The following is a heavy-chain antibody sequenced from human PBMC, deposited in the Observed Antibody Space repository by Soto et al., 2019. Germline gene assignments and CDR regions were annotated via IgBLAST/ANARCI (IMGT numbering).Heavy chain of an antibody. J-gene: IGHJ5*02. Sequence: TSETLSLTCAVYGRSFSGYYWSWIRQPPGKGLEWIGEINHSGSTNYNPSLKSRVTISVDTSKNQFSLKLSSVTAADTAVYYCARVYVVVVAAMLVGPFDPWGQGTLVTVSS. CDR3: ARVYVVVVAAMLVGPFDP. CDR2: INHSGST. V-gene: IGHV4-34*01. CDR1: GRSFSGYY. D-gene: IGHD2-15*01.